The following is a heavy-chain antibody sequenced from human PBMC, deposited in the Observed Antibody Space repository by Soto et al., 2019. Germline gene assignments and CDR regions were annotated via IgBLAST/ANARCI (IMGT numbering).Heavy chain of an antibody. D-gene: IGHD2-21*01. CDR3: TRDRLRGDS. Sequence: QAQLVESGGGVVQPGRSLRLSCAASGSIFSDYGMQWVRQAPGKGLEWVASIWDDGSDKWHADSVKGRFSISRDNSKNTLYLQMSSLRAEDTAMYYCTRDRLRGDSWGQGTLATVSS. V-gene: IGHV3-33*01. CDR1: GSIFSDYG. J-gene: IGHJ4*02. CDR2: IWDDGSDK.